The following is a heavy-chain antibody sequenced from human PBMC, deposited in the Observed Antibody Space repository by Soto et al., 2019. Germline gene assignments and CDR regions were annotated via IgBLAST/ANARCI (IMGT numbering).Heavy chain of an antibody. Sequence: GGSLRLSCAASGFTVSSNYMSWVRQAPGKGLEWVSVIYSGGSTYYADSVKGRFTISRHNSKNTLYLQMNSLRAEDTAVYYCARVEFRDYYYMDVWGKGTTVTVSS. CDR3: ARVEFRDYYYMDV. J-gene: IGHJ6*03. V-gene: IGHV3-53*04. D-gene: IGHD3-10*01. CDR2: IYSGGST. CDR1: GFTVSSNY.